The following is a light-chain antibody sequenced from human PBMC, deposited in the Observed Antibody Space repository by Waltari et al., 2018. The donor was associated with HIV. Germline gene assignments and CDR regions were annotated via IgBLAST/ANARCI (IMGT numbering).Light chain of an antibody. Sequence: LTQSPATLSVSPGERVTLSCRASQSLTANLAWYQQRPGQAPRLLIYGASSRATDIPARLTGSGSGTDYTLTISSVQSEDSAVYYCQQNIHWPPYTFGQGTKL. CDR3: QQNIHWPPYT. CDR2: GAS. J-gene: IGKJ2*01. CDR1: QSLTAN. V-gene: IGKV3-15*01.